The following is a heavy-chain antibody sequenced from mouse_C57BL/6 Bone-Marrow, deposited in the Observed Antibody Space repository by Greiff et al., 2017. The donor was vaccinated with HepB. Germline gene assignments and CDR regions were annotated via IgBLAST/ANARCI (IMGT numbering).Heavy chain of an antibody. Sequence: VQLQQSGAELVRPGVSVKMSCKGSGYTFTSYAMHWVKQSHGKSLEWIGVISTYYGDASYNQKFKDKATMTVDKSSSTAYMQLARLTSEDSAVYYCARWGDPYDLDYWGQGTSLTVSS. CDR3: ARWGDPYDLDY. CDR2: ISTYYGDA. V-gene: IGHV1-67*01. J-gene: IGHJ2*02. CDR1: GYTFTSYA. D-gene: IGHD2-12*01.